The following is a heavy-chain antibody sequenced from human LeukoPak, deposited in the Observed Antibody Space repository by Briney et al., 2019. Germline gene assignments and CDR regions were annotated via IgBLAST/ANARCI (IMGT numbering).Heavy chain of an antibody. CDR2: IIPIFGTA. CDR3: ARVAVVTLFNYYYYMDV. J-gene: IGHJ6*03. V-gene: IGHV1-69*05. D-gene: IGHD4-23*01. CDR1: GGTFSSYA. Sequence: SVKVSCMASGGTFSSYAISRVRQAPGQGLEWMGGIIPIFGTANYAQKFQGRVTITTDESTSTAYMELSSLRSEDTAVYYCARVAVVTLFNYYYYMDVWGKGTTVTVSS.